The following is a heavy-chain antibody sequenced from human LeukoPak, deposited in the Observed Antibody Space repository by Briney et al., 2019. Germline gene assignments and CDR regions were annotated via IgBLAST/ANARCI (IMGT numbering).Heavy chain of an antibody. J-gene: IGHJ6*02. V-gene: IGHV3-66*01. D-gene: IGHD7-27*01. CDR1: KSTVSSDY. Sequence: GGSLRLSCAAPKSTVSSDYMSWVRQAPGKGLGWVSVIYRGANIHYADSVKGRFTISSDNSKSTLYLQMNSLRVEDTAIYYCARDPGLPNGMDLWGQGTTVTVSS. CDR2: IYRGANI. CDR3: ARDPGLPNGMDL.